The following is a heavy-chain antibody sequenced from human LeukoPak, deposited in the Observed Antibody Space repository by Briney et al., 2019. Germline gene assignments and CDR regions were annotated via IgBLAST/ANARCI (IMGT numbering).Heavy chain of an antibody. CDR2: ISGSGGST. Sequence: GGSLRLSCAASGFTFSSYAMSWVRQAPGKGLEWVSAISGSGGSTYYADSVKGRFTFSRDNSKNTLYLQMNSLRAEDTAVYYCAKGLYSGYGSFDYWGQGTLVTVSS. CDR1: GFTFSSYA. J-gene: IGHJ4*02. D-gene: IGHD5-12*01. V-gene: IGHV3-23*01. CDR3: AKGLYSGYGSFDY.